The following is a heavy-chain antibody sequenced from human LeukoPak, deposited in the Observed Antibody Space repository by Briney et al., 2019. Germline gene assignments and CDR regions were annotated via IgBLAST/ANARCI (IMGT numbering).Heavy chain of an antibody. V-gene: IGHV1-2*02. Sequence: ASVKVSCKASRYTFTGYYMHWVRQAPGQGLEWMGWINPNSGGTNYAQKFQGRVTMTRDTSISTAYMELRRLRSDDTAVYYCARDKYDIVGVPAGTNYYYYGMDVWGQGTTVTVSS. CDR2: INPNSGGT. D-gene: IGHD2-2*01. CDR1: RYTFTGYY. J-gene: IGHJ6*02. CDR3: ARDKYDIVGVPAGTNYYYYGMDV.